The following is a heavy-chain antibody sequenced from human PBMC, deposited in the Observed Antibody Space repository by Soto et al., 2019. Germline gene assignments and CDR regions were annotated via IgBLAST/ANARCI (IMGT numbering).Heavy chain of an antibody. CDR1: GASFISSY. J-gene: IGHJ4*02. D-gene: IGHD4-17*01. CDR3: ARGLRYFDY. CDR2: IYYSGST. Sequence: SETLSLTCTVSGASFISSYWSWIRQPPGKGLEWIGYIYYSGSTNYNPSLKSRVTISVDTSKNQSSLKLSSVTAADTAVYYCARGLRYFDYWGQGTLVTVSS. V-gene: IGHV4-59*01.